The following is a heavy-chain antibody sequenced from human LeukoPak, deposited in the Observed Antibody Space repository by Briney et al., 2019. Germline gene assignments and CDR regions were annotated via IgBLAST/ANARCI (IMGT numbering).Heavy chain of an antibody. D-gene: IGHD2-2*01. V-gene: IGHV4-38-2*02. CDR1: GYSISSGYY. J-gene: IGHJ4*02. Sequence: SSETLSLTCTVSGYSISSGYYWGWIRQPPGKGLEWIGSTYHSGSTHYNPSLQSRVTISVDTSKNQFSLKLNSLTAADTAIYFCARPRVAAATHDPFHYWGQGTLVTVSS. CDR3: ARPRVAAATHDPFHY. CDR2: TYHSGST.